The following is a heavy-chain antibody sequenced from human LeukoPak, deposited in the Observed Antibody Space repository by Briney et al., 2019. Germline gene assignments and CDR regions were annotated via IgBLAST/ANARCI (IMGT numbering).Heavy chain of an antibody. CDR3: ARSPRYNWNDVSAFDI. V-gene: IGHV3-7*01. D-gene: IGHD1-1*01. J-gene: IGHJ3*02. CDR2: IKQDGSEK. CDR1: GFTFSSYW. Sequence: GGSLRLSCAASGFTFSSYWMSWVREAPGKGREWVANIKQDGSEKYYVDSVKGRFTISRDHAKNSLYLQMNSLRAHDTAVLYCARSPRYNWNDVSAFDIWGQGTMVTVSS.